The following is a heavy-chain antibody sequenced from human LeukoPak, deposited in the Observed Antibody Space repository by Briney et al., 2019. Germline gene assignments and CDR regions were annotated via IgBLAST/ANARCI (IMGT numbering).Heavy chain of an antibody. D-gene: IGHD3-22*01. Sequence: SETLSLTCTVSGGSISGNYWNWIRQPPGKGLEWIGYIYYTGSTNYNPSLESRVTMSVDTSKNQVSLRLSSVTAADTAVYYCAWGFYDSRGYSTPFDHWGQGTLVTVSP. CDR2: IYYTGST. CDR1: GGSISGNY. V-gene: IGHV4-59*08. CDR3: AWGFYDSRGYSTPFDH. J-gene: IGHJ4*02.